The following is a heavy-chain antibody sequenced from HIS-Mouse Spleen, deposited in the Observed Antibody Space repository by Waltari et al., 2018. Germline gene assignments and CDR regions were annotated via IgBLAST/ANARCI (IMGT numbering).Heavy chain of an antibody. CDR1: AFTSSRDA. J-gene: IGHJ4*02. CDR2: ISYEGSNK. CDR3: AREGDL. Sequence: QVQLVESGGGVVQPGGSLRLSCAASAFTSSRDAMHWVRQAPGKGLEWVAVISYEGSNKYYADSVKGRFTISRDNSKNTLYLQMNSLRAEDTAVYYCAREGDLWGQGTLVTVSS. D-gene: IGHD3-10*01. V-gene: IGHV3-30-3*01.